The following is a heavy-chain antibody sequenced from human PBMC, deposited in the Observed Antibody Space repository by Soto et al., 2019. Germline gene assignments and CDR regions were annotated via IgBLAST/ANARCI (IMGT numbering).Heavy chain of an antibody. J-gene: IGHJ4*02. CDR1: GFTFTTYW. CDR3: ARDSNRYYYGSGSYYNVPPSNFDY. CDR2: IKGDGSSL. Sequence: GGSLRLSCAASGFTFTTYWMHWVRQVPGKGLVWVSRIKGDGSSLSYADSVKGRFTISRDNAENTVYLQMGSLRADDTAVYYCARDSNRYYYGSGSYYNVPPSNFDYWGQGILVTVSS. V-gene: IGHV3-74*01. D-gene: IGHD3-10*01.